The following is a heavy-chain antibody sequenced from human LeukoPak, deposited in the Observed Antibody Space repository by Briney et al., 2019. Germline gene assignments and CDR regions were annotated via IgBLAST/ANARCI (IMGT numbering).Heavy chain of an antibody. CDR2: IYHSGST. Sequence: SETLSLTCAVSGGSISSGGYSWSWIRQPPGKGLEWIGYIYHSGSTYYNPSLKSRVTISVDRSKNQFSLKLSSVTAADTAVYYCARAHYDILTGYWVGYFDYWGQGTLVTVSS. J-gene: IGHJ4*02. D-gene: IGHD3-9*01. CDR3: ARAHYDILTGYWVGYFDY. V-gene: IGHV4-30-2*01. CDR1: GGSISSGGYS.